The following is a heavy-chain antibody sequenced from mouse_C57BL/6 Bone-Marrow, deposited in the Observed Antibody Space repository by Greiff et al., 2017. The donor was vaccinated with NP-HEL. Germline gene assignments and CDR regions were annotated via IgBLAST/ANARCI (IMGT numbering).Heavy chain of an antibody. D-gene: IGHD1-1*01. Sequence: DVMLVESGGGLVKPGGSLKLSCAASGFTFSSYAMSWVRQTPEKRLEWVATISDGGSYTYYPDNVKGRFTISRDNAKNNLYLQMSHLKSEDTAMYYCARNYGSIWYFDVWGTGTTVTVSS. CDR2: ISDGGSYT. V-gene: IGHV5-4*03. CDR3: ARNYGSIWYFDV. CDR1: GFTFSSYA. J-gene: IGHJ1*03.